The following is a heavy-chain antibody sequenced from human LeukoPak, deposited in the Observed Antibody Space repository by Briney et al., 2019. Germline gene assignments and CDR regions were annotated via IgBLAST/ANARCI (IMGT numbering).Heavy chain of an antibody. V-gene: IGHV3-21*01. CDR3: AKDLYGDYTVDY. Sequence: GGSLRLSCAASGFTFSSYSMSWVRQAPGKGLEWVSSIISSGTYIYYADSVKGRFTTSRDNARNSLSLQMNSLRAEDTAVYYCAKDLYGDYTVDYWGQGTLVTVSS. CDR2: IISSGTYI. CDR1: GFTFSSYS. J-gene: IGHJ4*02. D-gene: IGHD4-17*01.